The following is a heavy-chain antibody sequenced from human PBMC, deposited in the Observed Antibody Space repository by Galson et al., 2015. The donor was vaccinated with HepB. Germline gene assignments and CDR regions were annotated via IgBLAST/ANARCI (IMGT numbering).Heavy chain of an antibody. CDR1: GFTFSSYA. Sequence: SLRLSCAASGFTFSSYAMNWVRQAPGRGLEWVSAIIGSGGSTYYANSVKGRFTISRDNSKNTLYVQMNSLRVEDTAVYYCAKALAPYYGWGTYYPGMDVWGQGTTVTVSS. V-gene: IGHV3-23*01. CDR3: AKALAPYYGWGTYYPGMDV. D-gene: IGHD3-10*01. J-gene: IGHJ6*02. CDR2: IIGSGGST.